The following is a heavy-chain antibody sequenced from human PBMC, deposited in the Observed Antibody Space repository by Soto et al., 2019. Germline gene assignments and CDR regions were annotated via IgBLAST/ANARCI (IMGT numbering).Heavy chain of an antibody. V-gene: IGHV5-10-1*01. CDR1: GCSFTSYW. D-gene: IGHD6-19*01. CDR3: ARISSGWYSGRYYYYGMDV. CDR2: IDPSDSYT. J-gene: IGHJ6*02. Sequence: PGESLKISCKGSGCSFTSYWISWVRQMPGKGLEWMGRIDPSDSYTNYSPSFQGHVTISADKSISTAYLQWSSLKASDTAMYYCARISSGWYSGRYYYYGMDVWGQGTTVTVSS.